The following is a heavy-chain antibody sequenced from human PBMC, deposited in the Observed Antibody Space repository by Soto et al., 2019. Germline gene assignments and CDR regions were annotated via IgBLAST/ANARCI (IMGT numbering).Heavy chain of an antibody. V-gene: IGHV3-23*01. CDR1: GFTFSKYA. D-gene: IGHD6-19*01. CDR3: AKPYTSGWHYFDY. Sequence: VPLLESGGGLVQPGGSLRLSCAASGFTFSKYAMSWVRQAPGKGLEWVAAISGSGGSTYYADSVKGRLTVSRDNSKNTLYLQMNSLRADDSALYYCAKPYTSGWHYFDYWGQGTLVTVSS. CDR2: ISGSGGST. J-gene: IGHJ4*02.